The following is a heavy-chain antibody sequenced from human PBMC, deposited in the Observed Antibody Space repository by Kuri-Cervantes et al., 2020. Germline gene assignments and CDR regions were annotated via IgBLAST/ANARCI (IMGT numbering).Heavy chain of an antibody. Sequence: GGSLRLSCAASGFTFSDYYMSWIRQAPGKGLEWVSYISSSGSTIYYADSVKGRFTISRDNAKNLLFLQMNSLRDEDTAVYFCARDSGGIQLAYWGQGTLVTVSS. J-gene: IGHJ4*02. D-gene: IGHD5-18*01. CDR1: GFTFSDYY. CDR3: ARDSGGIQLAY. CDR2: ISSSGSTI. V-gene: IGHV3-11*04.